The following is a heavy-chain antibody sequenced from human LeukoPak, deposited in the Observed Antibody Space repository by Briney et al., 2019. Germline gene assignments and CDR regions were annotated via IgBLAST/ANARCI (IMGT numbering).Heavy chain of an antibody. CDR3: ARDSTRYYDFWSDYYYYGMDV. Sequence: GRSLRLSCAASGFTFSNYAMHWVRQAPGKGLEWVAVISFDGSNKYYADSVKGRFTISRDNSKNTLHLQMNSLRSEDTAVYYCARDSTRYYDFWSDYYYYGMDVWGQGTTVTVSS. CDR2: ISFDGSNK. CDR1: GFTFSNYA. V-gene: IGHV3-30-3*01. J-gene: IGHJ6*02. D-gene: IGHD3-3*01.